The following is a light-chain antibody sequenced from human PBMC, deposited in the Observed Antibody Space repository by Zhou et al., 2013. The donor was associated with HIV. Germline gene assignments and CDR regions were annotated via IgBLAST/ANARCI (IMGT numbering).Light chain of an antibody. CDR1: QSVSSN. Sequence: EIVMTQSPATLSVSPGERATLSCRASQSVSSNLAWYQQKPGQAPRLLIYGASTRATGIPARFSGSGSGTEFTLTINSMQSEDFAVYSCQQYNNWPPVTFGGGTKVEIK. V-gene: IGKV3-15*01. J-gene: IGKJ4*01. CDR3: QQYNNWPPVT. CDR2: GAS.